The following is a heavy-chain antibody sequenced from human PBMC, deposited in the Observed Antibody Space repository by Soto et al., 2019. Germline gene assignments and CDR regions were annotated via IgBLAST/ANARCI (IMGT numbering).Heavy chain of an antibody. D-gene: IGHD3-16*01. CDR3: AKGAEGGAYYGMDV. Sequence: CLRPSCTGSGVSCSKYGMHSGRQAPGKGMEWVAVISYDGSNKYYADSVKGRFTISRDKSTNTLYVQMNSLRVEDTAVYYCAKGAEGGAYYGMDVWGQGTTVTVSS. V-gene: IGHV3-30*18. CDR1: GVSCSKYG. J-gene: IGHJ6*02. CDR2: ISYDGSNK.